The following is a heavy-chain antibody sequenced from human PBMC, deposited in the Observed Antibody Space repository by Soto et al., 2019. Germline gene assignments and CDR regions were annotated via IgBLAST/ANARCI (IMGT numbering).Heavy chain of an antibody. CDR3: AKLPTTVTTFSDF. V-gene: IGHV3-23*01. CDR1: T. J-gene: IGHJ4*02. D-gene: IGHD4-17*01. Sequence: TMSWVRQAPGKGLEWVSAISGSGGSTYYADSVKGRFTISRDNFKNTLDLQMNSLRADDTAVYFCAKLPTTVTTFSDFWGQGTLVTVSS. CDR2: ISGSGGST.